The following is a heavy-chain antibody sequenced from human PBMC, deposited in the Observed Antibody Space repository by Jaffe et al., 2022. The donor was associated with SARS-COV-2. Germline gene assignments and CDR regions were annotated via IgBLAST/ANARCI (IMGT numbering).Heavy chain of an antibody. D-gene: IGHD3-9*01. CDR2: IYTSGST. V-gene: IGHV4-4*07. CDR1: GGSISSYY. CDR3: ARDGANILTGYYIGEYFDY. Sequence: QVQLQESGPGLVKPSETLSLTCTVSGGSISSYYWSWIRQPAGKGLEWIGRIYTSGSTNYNPSLKSRVTMSVDTSKNQFSLKLSSVTAADTAVYYCARDGANILTGYYIGEYFDYWGQGTLVTVSS. J-gene: IGHJ4*02.